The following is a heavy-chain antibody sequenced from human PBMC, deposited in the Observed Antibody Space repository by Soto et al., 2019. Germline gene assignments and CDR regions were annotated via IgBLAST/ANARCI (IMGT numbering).Heavy chain of an antibody. CDR1: GYSFTSYW. J-gene: IGHJ1*01. V-gene: IGHV5-51*01. CDR3: ARSLYCIGSSCYLEN. D-gene: IGHD2-15*01. Sequence: GESLKISCKGSGYSFTSYWIYCMRQMPGKGLECVGIIYPDDSDIRYSPSFHGHVTISADRSSSTAFLQWSSLKASDTAIYYCARSLYCIGSSCYLENWGRGTRVTVSS. CDR2: IYPDDSDI.